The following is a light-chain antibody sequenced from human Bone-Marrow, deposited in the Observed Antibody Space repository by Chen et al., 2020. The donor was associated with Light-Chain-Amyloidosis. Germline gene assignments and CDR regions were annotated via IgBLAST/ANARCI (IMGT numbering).Light chain of an antibody. J-gene: IGKJ4*01. CDR3: QQYYTTPLT. CDR2: WAS. V-gene: IGKV4-1*01. CDR1: QSIMYTVANRSY. Sequence: DIVMTQSPDSLAVHLGERATINCKSSQSIMYTVANRSYLAWYQQKPRQPPQLLIHWASARESWVPDRFTGGGSAPDFTLTLSSLQAEAVAVYCCQQYYTTPLTFGGGTKVEI.